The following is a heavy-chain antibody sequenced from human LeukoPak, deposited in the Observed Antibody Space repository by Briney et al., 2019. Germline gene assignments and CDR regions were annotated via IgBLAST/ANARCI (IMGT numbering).Heavy chain of an antibody. J-gene: IGHJ4*02. D-gene: IGHD3-22*01. CDR1: GYTFTSYG. Sequence: ASVKVSCKASGYTFTSYGISWVRQAPGQGLEWMGWICAYNGNTNYAQKLQGRVTMTTDTSTSTAYMELRSLRSDDTAVYYCARDRPQDYYDSSGLDYWGQGTLVTVSS. CDR2: ICAYNGNT. V-gene: IGHV1-18*01. CDR3: ARDRPQDYYDSSGLDY.